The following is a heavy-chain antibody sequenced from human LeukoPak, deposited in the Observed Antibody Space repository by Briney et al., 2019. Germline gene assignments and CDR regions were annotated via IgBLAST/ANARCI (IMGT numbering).Heavy chain of an antibody. J-gene: IGHJ3*02. CDR1: GFTFNSYW. CDR2: INSDGSDT. D-gene: IGHD2-15*01. V-gene: IGHV3-74*01. Sequence: GGSLRLSCAASGFTFNSYWFHWVRQAPGKGLVWVSRINSDGSDTIYADSVKGRFTISRGNAKSTVYLQMNSLKAEDTAVYYCARGGYHHGFDIWGQGTMVTVSS. CDR3: ARGGYHHGFDI.